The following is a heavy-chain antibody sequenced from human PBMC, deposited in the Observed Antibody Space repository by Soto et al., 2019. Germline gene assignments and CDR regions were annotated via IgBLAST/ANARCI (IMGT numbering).Heavy chain of an antibody. CDR1: GYTFPSYG. D-gene: IGHD6-13*01. Sequence: ASVKVSCKASGYTFPSYGISWVRQAPGQGLEWMGWISAYNGNTNYAQKLQGRVTMTTDTSTSTAYMELRSLRSDDTAVYYCARRVAAAGTSWLDPWGQGTLVTVYS. CDR2: ISAYNGNT. J-gene: IGHJ5*02. CDR3: ARRVAAAGTSWLDP. V-gene: IGHV1-18*04.